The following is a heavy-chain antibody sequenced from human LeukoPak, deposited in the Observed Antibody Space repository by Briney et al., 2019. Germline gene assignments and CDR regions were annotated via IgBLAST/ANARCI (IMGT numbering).Heavy chain of an antibody. D-gene: IGHD4-17*01. Sequence: PGGSLRLSCAASGFTFNSYAMHWVRQAPGKGLEWVAVISYDGSNKYYADSVKGRFTISRDNSKNTLCLQMNSLRAEDTAVYYCARDTSGDYYFDYWGQGTLVTVSS. V-gene: IGHV3-30-3*01. CDR1: GFTFNSYA. J-gene: IGHJ4*02. CDR2: ISYDGSNK. CDR3: ARDTSGDYYFDY.